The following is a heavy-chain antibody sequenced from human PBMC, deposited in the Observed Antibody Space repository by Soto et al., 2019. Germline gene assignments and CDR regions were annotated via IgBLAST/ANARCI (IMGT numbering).Heavy chain of an antibody. J-gene: IGHJ5*02. Sequence: RASVKVSCKASGYTFTSYGISWVRQAPGQGLEWMGWISAYNGNTNYAQKFQGRVTMTTDTSTSTAYMELRSLRSDDTAVYYCARLYSVNWFDPWGQGTLVTVSS. CDR3: ARLYSVNWFDP. D-gene: IGHD2-8*01. CDR2: ISAYNGNT. V-gene: IGHV1-18*01. CDR1: GYTFTSYG.